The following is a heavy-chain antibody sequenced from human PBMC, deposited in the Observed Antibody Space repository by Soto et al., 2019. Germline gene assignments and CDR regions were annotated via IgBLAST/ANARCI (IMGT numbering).Heavy chain of an antibody. V-gene: IGHV4-34*01. Sequence: ADSLSLVCAVYGQCFGAYYWSWIRQPPGKGRAWWGEMNHSGSTNYNPSLKSRGTISVDTSKNQFPLKLSSVTAADTDVYYCALMAEHYYYYGMDVWGQGTTVTVSS. CDR1: GQCFGAYY. CDR3: ALMAEHYYYYGMDV. CDR2: MNHSGST. D-gene: IGHD6-19*01. J-gene: IGHJ6*02.